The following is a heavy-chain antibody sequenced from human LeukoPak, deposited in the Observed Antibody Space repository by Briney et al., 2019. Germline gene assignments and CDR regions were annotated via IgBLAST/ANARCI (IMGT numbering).Heavy chain of an antibody. J-gene: IGHJ3*02. CDR3: ARDDALGDNALDI. CDR2: ILNDGSQE. D-gene: IGHD3-16*01. Sequence: GGSLRLSCAASGFAFSSYGMHWVRQAPGKGLEWVAVILNDGSQEKYADSVKGRFTISRDNSKNTLFLQMNSLRAEDTAVYYCARDDALGDNALDIWGQGTMVTVSS. V-gene: IGHV3-33*01. CDR1: GFAFSSYG.